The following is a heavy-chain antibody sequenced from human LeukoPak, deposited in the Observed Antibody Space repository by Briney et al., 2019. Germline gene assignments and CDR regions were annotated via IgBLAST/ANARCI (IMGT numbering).Heavy chain of an antibody. CDR2: IIPIFGTA. CDR3: ARAGPKYSSGRPVYYYYMDV. Sequence: VKVSCKASGGTFSSYAISWVRQAPGQGLEWMGGIIPIFGTANYAQKFQGRVTITADESTSTAYMELSSLRSEDTAVYYCARAGPKYSSGRPVYYYYMDVWGKGTTVTVSS. J-gene: IGHJ6*03. V-gene: IGHV1-69*13. D-gene: IGHD6-19*01. CDR1: GGTFSSYA.